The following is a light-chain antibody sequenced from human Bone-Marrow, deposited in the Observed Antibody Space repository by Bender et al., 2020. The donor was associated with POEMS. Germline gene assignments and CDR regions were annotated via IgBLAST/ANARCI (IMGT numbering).Light chain of an antibody. Sequence: SYELTQPPSVSVSPGQTASITCSGDKLGDRYVCWYQQRSGQSPVLVIYQDTKRPSGIPERFSGSTSGNTASLTISGTQTMDEADYYCQSWGSNTAVFGGGTKLTVL. J-gene: IGLJ2*01. V-gene: IGLV3-1*01. CDR1: KLGDRY. CDR3: QSWGSNTAV. CDR2: QDT.